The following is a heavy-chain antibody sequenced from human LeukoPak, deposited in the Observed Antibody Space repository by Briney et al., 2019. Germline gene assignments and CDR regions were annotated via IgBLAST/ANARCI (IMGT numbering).Heavy chain of an antibody. CDR1: GGSISSYY. D-gene: IGHD3-9*01. Sequence: PSETLSLTCTVSGGSISSYYWSWIRQPPGKGLKWNGYIYYSGRTNYNPSLKSRVTISVDTSKNQFSLKLSSVTAADTAVYYCARVYFDWLLKGFDAFDIWGQGTMVTVSS. V-gene: IGHV4-59*01. J-gene: IGHJ3*02. CDR3: ARVYFDWLLKGFDAFDI. CDR2: IYYSGRT.